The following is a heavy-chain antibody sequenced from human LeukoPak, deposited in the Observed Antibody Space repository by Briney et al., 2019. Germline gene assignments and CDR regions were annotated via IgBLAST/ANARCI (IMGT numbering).Heavy chain of an antibody. CDR2: TYYRSKWNT. J-gene: IGHJ6*02. CDR3: SRQRSTSTYYFGLDV. V-gene: IGHV6-1*01. Sequence: SQTLSLTCAISGDAVSSNTAAWNWIRQSPSRGLEWLGRTYYRSKWNTDYAASVQNRITINPDTSTNQFSLQLKSATPEDTAVYYCSRQRSTSTYYFGLDVWGQGTTVTVSS. CDR1: GDAVSSNTAA. D-gene: IGHD6-6*01.